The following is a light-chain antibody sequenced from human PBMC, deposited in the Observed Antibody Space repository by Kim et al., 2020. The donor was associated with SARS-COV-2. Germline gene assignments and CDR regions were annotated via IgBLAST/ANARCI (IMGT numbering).Light chain of an antibody. V-gene: IGLV1-40*01. J-gene: IGLJ2*01. CDR3: QSYDSSLYVL. Sequence: GRRVTISCTGNNSNIGTTYDVHWYQHLPGTAPKLLIYGNSNRPSGVPDRFSGSKSGTSASLAITGLQAEDEADYYCQSYDSSLYVLFGGGTQLTVL. CDR1: NSNIGTTYD. CDR2: GNS.